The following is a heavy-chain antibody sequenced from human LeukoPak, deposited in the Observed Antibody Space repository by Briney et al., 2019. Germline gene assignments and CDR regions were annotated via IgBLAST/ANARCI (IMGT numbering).Heavy chain of an antibody. CDR1: GYSLSSGYY. V-gene: IGHV4-38-2*01. CDR3: ARAVPFDP. J-gene: IGHJ5*02. Sequence: SETLSLTCAVSGYSLSSGYYWGWIRQPPGKGLEWIGSIYHSGSTYYNPSLKSRVTISVDTSKNQFSLKLSSVTAADTAVYYCARAVPFDPWGQGTLVTVSS. CDR2: IYHSGST.